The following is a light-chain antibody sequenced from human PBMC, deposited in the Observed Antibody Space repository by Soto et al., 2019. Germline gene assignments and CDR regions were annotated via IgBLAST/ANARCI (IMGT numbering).Light chain of an antibody. V-gene: IGKV3-20*01. CDR3: QQYCNTPLLT. CDR1: QSVSSSY. J-gene: IGKJ4*01. Sequence: EIVLTQSPGSLSSSPGERATLSCRASQSVSSSYFAWYQQKPGQAPRLLIYGASSRANGIADRFSGSGCCTDFTLTISRLEPEEVAVYYCQQYCNTPLLTFGGGTKVEIK. CDR2: GAS.